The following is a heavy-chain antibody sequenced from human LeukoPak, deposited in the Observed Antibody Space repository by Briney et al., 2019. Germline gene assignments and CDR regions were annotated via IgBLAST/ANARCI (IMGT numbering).Heavy chain of an antibody. CDR2: IYHKGDT. CDR3: ARTRYCSGSTCYSPELFDS. D-gene: IGHD2-15*01. Sequence: SETLSLTCAVSGYSIGSGYHWGWTRQRPGKGLEWIGNIYHKGDTYYTPSLKSRVTISVDTSMNQFSLKLTSVTAADTAVYYCARTRYCSGSTCYSPELFDSWGQGTLVTVSS. J-gene: IGHJ4*02. V-gene: IGHV4-38-2*01. CDR1: GYSIGSGYH.